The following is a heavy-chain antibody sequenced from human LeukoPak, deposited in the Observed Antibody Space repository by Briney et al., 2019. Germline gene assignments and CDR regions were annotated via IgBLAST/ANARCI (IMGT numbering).Heavy chain of an antibody. Sequence: PSETLSLTCTVSGGTISSYYWNWIRQPPAKGLEWIGYIHYSWSTKYNPSLKSRVTVSVDTSKNQFSLKLSSVTAADTAVYYCARWYSSGWAFDYWGQGTLVTVSS. V-gene: IGHV4-59*08. CDR3: ARWYSSGWAFDY. CDR2: IHYSWST. J-gene: IGHJ4*02. D-gene: IGHD6-19*01. CDR1: GGTISSYY.